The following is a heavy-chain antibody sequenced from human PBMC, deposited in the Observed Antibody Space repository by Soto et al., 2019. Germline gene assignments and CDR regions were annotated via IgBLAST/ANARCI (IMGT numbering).Heavy chain of an antibody. V-gene: IGHV3-11*06. CDR1: GFTFSDYY. Sequence: GGSLRLSCAASGFTFSDYYMSWIRQAPGKGLEWVSYISSSSSYTNYADSVKGRFTISRDNAKNSLYLQMNSLRAEDTAVYYCARGLRGSSSGIDYWGQGTLVTVSS. CDR3: ARGLRGSSSGIDY. CDR2: ISSSSSYT. D-gene: IGHD6-19*01. J-gene: IGHJ4*02.